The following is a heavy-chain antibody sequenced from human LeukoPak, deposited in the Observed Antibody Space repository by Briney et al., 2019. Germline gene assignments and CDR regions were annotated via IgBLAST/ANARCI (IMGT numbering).Heavy chain of an antibody. J-gene: IGHJ4*02. V-gene: IGHV4-59*01. CDR3: ARGRNWNYVY. Sequence: SETLSLTCTVSGGSISSYYWSWIRQPPAKGLEWIGYIYYSGSTNYNPSLTRRVTISVDTSQNQFSLKLSSVTAADTAVYYCARGRNWNYVYWGQGTLVTVSS. CDR2: IYYSGST. CDR1: GGSISSYY. D-gene: IGHD1-7*01.